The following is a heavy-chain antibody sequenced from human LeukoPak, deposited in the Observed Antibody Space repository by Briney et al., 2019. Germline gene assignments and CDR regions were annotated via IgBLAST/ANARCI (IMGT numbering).Heavy chain of an antibody. D-gene: IGHD3-10*01. CDR1: GYTFTGYY. J-gene: IGHJ4*02. CDR3: AREVVTMVRGVSGPFDY. V-gene: IGHV1-2*02. CDR2: INHNSGGT. Sequence: ASVKVSCKASGYTFTGYYMHWVRQPPGQGLERMGLINHNSGGTNYAQKFQGRVTMTRDTSISTAYMEQSRLRSDATAVYYCAREVVTMVRGVSGPFDYWGQGTLVTVSP.